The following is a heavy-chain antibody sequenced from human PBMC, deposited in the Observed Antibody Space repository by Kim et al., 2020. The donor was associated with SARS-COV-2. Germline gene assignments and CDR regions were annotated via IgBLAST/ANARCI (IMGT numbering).Heavy chain of an antibody. V-gene: IGHV3-66*02. CDR1: GFTVSSNY. D-gene: IGHD6-13*01. CDR3: AREGRSSSSWLNWFDP. Sequence: GGSLRLSCAASGFTVSSNYMSWVRQAPGKGLEWVSVIYSGGSTYYADSVKGRFTISRDNSKNTLYLQMNSLRAEDTAVYYCAREGRSSSSWLNWFDPWGQGTLVTVSS. CDR2: IYSGGST. J-gene: IGHJ5*02.